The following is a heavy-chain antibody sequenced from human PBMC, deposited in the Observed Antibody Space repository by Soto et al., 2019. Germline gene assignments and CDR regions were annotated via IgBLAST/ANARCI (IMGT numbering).Heavy chain of an antibody. CDR2: IYYSGST. Sequence: SETLSLTCTVSGGSTSSYYWSWIRQPPGKGLEWIGYIYYSGSTNYNPSLKSRVTISVDTSKNQFSLKLSSVTAADTAVYYCARDLGYYDFWSGPTTRDYYYGMDVWGQGTTVTVSS. CDR3: ARDLGYYDFWSGPTTRDYYYGMDV. D-gene: IGHD3-3*01. CDR1: GGSTSSYY. V-gene: IGHV4-59*01. J-gene: IGHJ6*02.